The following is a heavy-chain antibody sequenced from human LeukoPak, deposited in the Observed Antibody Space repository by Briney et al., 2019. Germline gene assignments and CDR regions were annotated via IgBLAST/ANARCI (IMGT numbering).Heavy chain of an antibody. CDR2: VNPSGGST. CDR3: ARDRGGVGAIFLGYGMDV. Sequence: ASVRVSCKASGYTFTSYYLHWMRQAPGQGLEWMGIVNPSGGSTNYAQKFQGRVTLTRDTSTSTVYMVLSSLRSEDTAVYYCARDRGGVGAIFLGYGMDVWGQGTTVTVSS. V-gene: IGHV1-46*01. CDR1: GYTFTSYY. D-gene: IGHD1-26*01. J-gene: IGHJ6*02.